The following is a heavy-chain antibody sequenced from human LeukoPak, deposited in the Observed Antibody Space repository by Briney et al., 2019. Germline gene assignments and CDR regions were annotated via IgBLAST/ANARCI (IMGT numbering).Heavy chain of an antibody. CDR3: ARGPPAPATFLPNYGMDV. J-gene: IGHJ6*02. V-gene: IGHV1-69*01. Sequence: GASVKVSGKASGGTFSSYAISWVRQAPGQGLEWMGGIIPIFGTANYAQKFQGRVTITADESTSTAYMELSSLRSEDTAVYYCARGPPAPATFLPNYGMDVWGQGTTVTVSS. D-gene: IGHD2-2*01. CDR1: GGTFSSYA. CDR2: IIPIFGTA.